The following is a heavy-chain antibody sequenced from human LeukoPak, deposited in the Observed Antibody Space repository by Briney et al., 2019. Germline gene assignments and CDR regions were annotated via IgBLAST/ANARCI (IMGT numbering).Heavy chain of an antibody. CDR2: IYYSGST. Sequence: SETLSLTCTVSGGSISSGDYYWSWIRQPPGKGLEWIGYIYYSGSTYYNPSLKSRVTISVDTSKNQFSLKLSSVTAADTAVYYCARRRPPSITIFGVVTTSPYYMDVWGKGTTVTVSS. D-gene: IGHD3-3*01. CDR3: ARRRPPSITIFGVVTTSPYYMDV. CDR1: GGSISSGDYY. V-gene: IGHV4-30-4*01. J-gene: IGHJ6*03.